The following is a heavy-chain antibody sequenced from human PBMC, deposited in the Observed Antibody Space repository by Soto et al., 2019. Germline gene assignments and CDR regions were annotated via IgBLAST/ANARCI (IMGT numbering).Heavy chain of an antibody. D-gene: IGHD3-16*02. CDR2: INRSGST. Sequence: SETLSLTCAVYGGSFSGYYWSWIRQPPGKGLEWIGEINRSGSTNYNPSLKSRATISVDRSKNQFSLKLSSVTAADTAVYYCAREVSLSIDYWGQGTLVTVSS. CDR3: AREVSLSIDY. J-gene: IGHJ4*02. CDR1: GGSFSGYY. V-gene: IGHV4-34*01.